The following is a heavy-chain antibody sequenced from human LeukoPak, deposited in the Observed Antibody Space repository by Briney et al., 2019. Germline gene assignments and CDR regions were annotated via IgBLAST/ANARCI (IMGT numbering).Heavy chain of an antibody. CDR1: GFTFSSYW. CDR2: IKQDGSEK. J-gene: IGHJ3*02. CDR3: ARSEDIVVVPAVRGAFDI. D-gene: IGHD2-2*01. V-gene: IGHV3-7*01. Sequence: GGSLRLSCAASGFTFSSYWMSWVRRAPGKGLEWVANIKQDGSEKYYVDSVKGRFTISRDNAKNSLYLQMNSLRAEDTAVYYCARSEDIVVVPAVRGAFDIWGQGTMVTVSS.